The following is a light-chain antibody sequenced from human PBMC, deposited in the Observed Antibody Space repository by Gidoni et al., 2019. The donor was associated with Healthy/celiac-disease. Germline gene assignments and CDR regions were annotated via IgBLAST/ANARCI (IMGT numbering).Light chain of an antibody. CDR3: MQALQTPWT. CDR2: LGS. CDR1: QSIMHSNGYNY. Sequence: DIVMTQSPLSLPVTPGEPASISCRSSQSIMHSNGYNYLDWYLQKPWQSPQLLIYLGSNRASGVPDRFSGSGSGTDFTLKISRVEAEDVGVYYCMQALQTPWTFGQGTKVEIK. J-gene: IGKJ1*01. V-gene: IGKV2-28*01.